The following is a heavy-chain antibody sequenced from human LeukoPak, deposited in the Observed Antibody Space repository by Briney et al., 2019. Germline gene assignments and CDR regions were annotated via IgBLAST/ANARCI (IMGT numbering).Heavy chain of an antibody. V-gene: IGHV3-9*03. CDR1: GFTFDDYA. Sequence: PGGSLRLSCAASGFTFDDYAMHWVRQAPGEGLEWVSGISWNSGSIGYADSVKGRFTISRDNAKNSLYLQMNSLRAEDMALYYCAKGYCISTSCFFDYWGQGTLVTVSS. D-gene: IGHD2-2*01. CDR3: AKGYCISTSCFFDY. CDR2: ISWNSGSI. J-gene: IGHJ4*02.